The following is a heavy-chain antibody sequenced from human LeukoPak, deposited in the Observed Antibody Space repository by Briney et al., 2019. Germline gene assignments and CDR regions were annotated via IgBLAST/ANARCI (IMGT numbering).Heavy chain of an antibody. CDR3: ARRSKSYSSGWYDGFDM. Sequence: GESLKISCKGSGYSFTTYWIAWVRQMPGKGLEWMGIIYPGDSDTRNSPSFQGQVTISADKSISTAYLQWSSLKASDTAMYYCARRSKSYSSGWYDGFDMWGQGTMVTVSS. V-gene: IGHV5-51*01. CDR2: IYPGDSDT. J-gene: IGHJ3*02. D-gene: IGHD6-19*01. CDR1: GYSFTTYW.